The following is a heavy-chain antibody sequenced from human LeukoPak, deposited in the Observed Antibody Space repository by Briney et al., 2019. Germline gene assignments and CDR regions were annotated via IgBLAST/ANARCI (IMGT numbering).Heavy chain of an antibody. D-gene: IGHD2-8*01. Sequence: PSQTLSLTCTVSGGSISSSSYYWGWIRQPPGKGLEWIGSIYYSGSTYYNPSLKSRVTISVDTSKNQFSLKLSSVTAADTAVYYCASTDIVLMVYAMDVWGKGTTVTVSS. CDR3: ASTDIVLMVYAMDV. J-gene: IGHJ6*04. V-gene: IGHV4-39*07. CDR1: GGSISSSSYY. CDR2: IYYSGST.